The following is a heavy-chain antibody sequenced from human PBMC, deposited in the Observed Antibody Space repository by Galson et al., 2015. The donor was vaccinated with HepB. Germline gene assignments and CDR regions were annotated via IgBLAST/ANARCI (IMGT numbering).Heavy chain of an antibody. CDR1: GYTFTSYG. CDR2: ISAYTGNT. J-gene: IGHJ4*02. Sequence: SVKVSCKASGYTFTSYGISWVRQAPGQGLECMGWISAYTGNTNYAQKLQGRVTMTTDTSTSTAYMELRSLRSDDTAVYYCARTSAFSDCSSTSCYTSFDYWGQGTLVTVSS. D-gene: IGHD2-2*02. V-gene: IGHV1-18*01. CDR3: ARTSAFSDCSSTSCYTSFDY.